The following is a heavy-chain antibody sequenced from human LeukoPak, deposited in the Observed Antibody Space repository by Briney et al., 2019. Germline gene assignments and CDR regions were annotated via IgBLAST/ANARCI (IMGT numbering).Heavy chain of an antibody. CDR2: INHSGST. J-gene: IGHJ4*02. CDR1: GGSFSGYY. D-gene: IGHD4-23*01. Sequence: SETLSLTCAVYGGSFSGYYWSWIRQPPGKGLEWIGKINHSGSTNYNPSLKSRVTISVDTSKNQFSLKLSSVTAADTAVYYCARGEVGHDYGGKGNFDYWGQGTLVTVSS. CDR3: ARGEVGHDYGGKGNFDY. V-gene: IGHV4-34*01.